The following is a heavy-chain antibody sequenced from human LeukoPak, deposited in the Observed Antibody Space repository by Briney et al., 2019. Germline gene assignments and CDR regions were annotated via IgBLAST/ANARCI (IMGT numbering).Heavy chain of an antibody. CDR1: GFAFSTYG. V-gene: IGHV3-30*18. D-gene: IGHD3-9*01. Sequence: GGSLRLSCAASGFAFSTYGMHWVRQAPGKGLEWVALISYDGIKKYYADSVKGRFTISRDNSKNTLYLQMNSLRAEDTAVYYCAKPTSVRYFDWSFDYWGQGTLVTVSS. CDR3: AKPTSVRYFDWSFDY. J-gene: IGHJ4*02. CDR2: ISYDGIKK.